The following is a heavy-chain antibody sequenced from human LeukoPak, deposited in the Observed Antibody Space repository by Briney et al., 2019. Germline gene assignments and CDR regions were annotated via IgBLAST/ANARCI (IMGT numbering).Heavy chain of an antibody. CDR3: ARDFFWYGSPDL. Sequence: SETLSLTCTVSGRSISSYYWSWIRQPAPKGLDWIGRIYTSGSTNYNPSLTSRVTMSVDTSMNQFSLKLSSVTAADTAVYYCARDFFWYGSPDLWGRGTLVTVSS. V-gene: IGHV4-4*07. CDR1: GRSISSYY. D-gene: IGHD6-13*01. CDR2: IYTSGST. J-gene: IGHJ2*01.